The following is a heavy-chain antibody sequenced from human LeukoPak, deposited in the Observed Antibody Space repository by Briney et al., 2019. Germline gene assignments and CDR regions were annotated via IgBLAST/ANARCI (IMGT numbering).Heavy chain of an antibody. J-gene: IGHJ4*02. CDR3: AKDRRDGPYFAALFDY. CDR2: ISYDGSNK. D-gene: IGHD2/OR15-2a*01. CDR1: GFTFSKYW. Sequence: TGGSLRLSCAASGFTFSKYWLHWVRQAPGKGLEWGAVISYDGSNKYYADSVKGRFTISRDNSKNTLYLQMNSLRAEDTAVYYCAKDRRDGPYFAALFDYWGQGTLVTVSS. V-gene: IGHV3-30*18.